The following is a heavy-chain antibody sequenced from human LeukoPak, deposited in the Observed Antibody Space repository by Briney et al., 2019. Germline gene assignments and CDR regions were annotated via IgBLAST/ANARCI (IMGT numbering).Heavy chain of an antibody. CDR3: ARGPDSSGSYFDY. CDR1: GFTFSTYG. J-gene: IGHJ4*02. Sequence: QPGRSLRLSCAASGFTFSTYGMHWVRQAPGKGLEWVAIISYDGSNTYYADSVKGRFTISRDNSKNTLYLQMNSLRAEDTAVYYCARGPDSSGSYFDYWGQGTLVTVSS. V-gene: IGHV3-30*03. D-gene: IGHD3-22*01. CDR2: ISYDGSNT.